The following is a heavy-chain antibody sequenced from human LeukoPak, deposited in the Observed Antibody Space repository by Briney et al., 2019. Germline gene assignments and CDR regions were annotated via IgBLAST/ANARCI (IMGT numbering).Heavy chain of an antibody. CDR2: INHRGST. CDR1: GGSFSGYF. J-gene: IGHJ5*02. CDR3: ARGSGTTGEVKFDP. Sequence: PSETLSLTCAVYGGSFSGYFWSWIRQPPGKGLEWIGEINHRGSTNYNPSLKSRVTISVDTSKNQFSLKLSSVTAADTAVYYCARGSGTTGEVKFDPWGQGTLVTVSS. D-gene: IGHD3-10*01. V-gene: IGHV4-34*01.